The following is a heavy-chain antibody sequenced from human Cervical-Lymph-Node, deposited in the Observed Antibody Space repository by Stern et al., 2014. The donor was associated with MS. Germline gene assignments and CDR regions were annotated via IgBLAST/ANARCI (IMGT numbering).Heavy chain of an antibody. CDR3: AKAGIYSLDH. J-gene: IGHJ4*02. Sequence: EVQLVESGGGLVQPGRSLKLSCVASGFTFDDYAMHWVRPVPGKGLDWVSGITWNGFSMGYGDSVKGRFIISRDNAQNSLYLQMTSLRPEDTALYYCAKAGIYSLDHWGQGTPVTVSS. CDR2: ITWNGFSM. V-gene: IGHV3-9*01. CDR1: GFTFDDYA. D-gene: IGHD5-12*01.